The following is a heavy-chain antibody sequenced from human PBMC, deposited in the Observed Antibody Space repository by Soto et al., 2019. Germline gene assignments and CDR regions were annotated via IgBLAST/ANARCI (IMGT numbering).Heavy chain of an antibody. D-gene: IGHD6-19*01. J-gene: IGHJ4*02. CDR3: ARGTDSSGWYLVYFDY. CDR2: ISSSGSTI. V-gene: IGHV3-11*01. Sequence: GGSLRLSCAASGFTFSDYYISWIRQAPGKGLEWVSYISSSGSTIYYADSVKGRFTISRDNAKNSLYLQMNSLRAEDTAVYYCARGTDSSGWYLVYFDYWGQGTLVTVSS. CDR1: GFTFSDYY.